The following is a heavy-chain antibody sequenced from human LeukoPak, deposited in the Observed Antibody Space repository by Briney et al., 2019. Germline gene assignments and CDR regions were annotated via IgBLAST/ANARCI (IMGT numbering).Heavy chain of an antibody. J-gene: IGHJ6*02. CDR1: GFTFSSYA. CDR3: ARGAAVALYYYYGMDV. D-gene: IGHD6-19*01. CDR2: ISSNGGST. Sequence: QPGGSLRLSCAASGFTFSSYAMHWVRQAPGKGLEYVSAISSNGGSTYYANSVKGRFTISRDNSKNTLYLQVGSLRAEDMAVYYCARGAAVALYYYYGMDVWGQGTTVTVSS. V-gene: IGHV3-64*01.